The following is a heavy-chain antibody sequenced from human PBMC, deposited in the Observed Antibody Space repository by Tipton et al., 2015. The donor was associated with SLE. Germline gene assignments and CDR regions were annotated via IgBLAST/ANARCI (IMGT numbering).Heavy chain of an antibody. J-gene: IGHJ6*02. CDR2: INSDGSTT. CDR3: AREVVVPAAIRDSYIMAV. Sequence: SLRLSCAASGFTFSSYWMHWVRQAPGKGLVWVSHINSDGSTTSYADSVKGRLTISRDNAKNTLYLQMNSLRAEDTAVYFCAREVVVPAAIRDSYIMAVWGQGTTVTVSS. D-gene: IGHD2-2*01. V-gene: IGHV3-74*01. CDR1: GFTFSSYW.